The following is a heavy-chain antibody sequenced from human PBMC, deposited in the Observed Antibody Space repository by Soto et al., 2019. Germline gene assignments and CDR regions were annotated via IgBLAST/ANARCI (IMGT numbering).Heavy chain of an antibody. CDR1: GVSVRSYT. CDR2: VFSSVSA. D-gene: IGHD2-21*02. J-gene: IGHJ4*02. CDR3: TRDGMTTGDT. Sequence: ETLSLTCIVSGVSVRSYTWSWVRQPANKGLEWIGRVFSSVSATYNPSLKSRVSISMDTPENRISLKLDSVTAADAGVYFCTRDGMTTGDTWGPGTLVTVSS. V-gene: IGHV4-4*07.